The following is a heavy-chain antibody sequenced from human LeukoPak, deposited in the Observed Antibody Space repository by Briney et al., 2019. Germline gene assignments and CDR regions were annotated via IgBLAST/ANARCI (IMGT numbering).Heavy chain of an antibody. D-gene: IGHD3-22*01. J-gene: IGHJ6*03. V-gene: IGHV4-38-2*01. CDR2: IYHSGST. Sequence: SETLSLTCAVSGYSISSGYYWGWIRQPPGKGLEWIGSIYHSGSTYYNPSLKSRVTISVDTSKNQFSLKLSSVTAAHTAVYYCARLISGSSGYYHYYYYYYYMDVWGKGTTVTVSS. CDR1: GYSISSGYY. CDR3: ARLISGSSGYYHYYYYYYYMDV.